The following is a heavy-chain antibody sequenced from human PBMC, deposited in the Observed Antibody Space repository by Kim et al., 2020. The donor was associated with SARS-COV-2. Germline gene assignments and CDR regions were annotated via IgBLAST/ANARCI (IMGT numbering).Heavy chain of an antibody. CDR2: INPYSGGT. D-gene: IGHD6-13*01. CDR1: GFTFTDYQ. J-gene: IGHJ5*02. V-gene: IGHV1-2*02. Sequence: ASVKVSCKASGFTFTDYQMHWVRQAPGQGLEWMGWINPYSGGTEYAQNFQGRVTMTRDTSISTAYLELSWLRFDDTAVYFCARAPFFIAAPENWFDPWGQGTLVIVSS. CDR3: ARAPFFIAAPENWFDP.